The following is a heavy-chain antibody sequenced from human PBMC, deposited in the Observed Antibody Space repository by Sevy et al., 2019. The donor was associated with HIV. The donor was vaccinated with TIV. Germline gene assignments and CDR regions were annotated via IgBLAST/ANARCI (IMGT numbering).Heavy chain of an antibody. Sequence: ASVKVSCKVSGYTLTGLSMHWVRQAPGKGLEWMGSFDPEDGEKIYAQSFQGRVTMTEDTSTDTAYMGLSSMRSEDTAVYYCANTKDYYDSSGCPFDYWGQGTQVTVSS. CDR3: ANTKDYYDSSGCPFDY. CDR2: FDPEDGEK. J-gene: IGHJ4*02. D-gene: IGHD3-22*01. V-gene: IGHV1-24*01. CDR1: GYTLTGLS.